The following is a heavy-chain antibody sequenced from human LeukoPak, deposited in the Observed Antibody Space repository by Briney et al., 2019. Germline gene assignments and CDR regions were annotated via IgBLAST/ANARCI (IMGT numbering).Heavy chain of an antibody. D-gene: IGHD3-3*01. J-gene: IGHJ4*02. CDR2: ISSSGSTI. CDR3: ARAWNNFGVVIFYFDY. CDR1: GFTFSDYY. Sequence: NPGGSLRLSCAASGFTFSDYYMSWIRQAPGKGLEWVSYISSSGSTIYYADSVKGRFTISRDNAKNSLYLQMNSLRAEDTAVYYCARAWNNFGVVIFYFDYWGQGTLVTVSS. V-gene: IGHV3-11*04.